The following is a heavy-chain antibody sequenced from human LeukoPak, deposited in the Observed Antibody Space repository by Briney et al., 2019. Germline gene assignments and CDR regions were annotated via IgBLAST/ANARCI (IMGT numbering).Heavy chain of an antibody. Sequence: PSETLSLTCAVSGGSFSGYYWSWLRQPPGKGLEWIGEINHSGSTNYNPSLKSRVTISVDTSKNQFSLKLSSVTAADTAVYYCARARSPITIFGVVILYYYYMDVWGKGTTVTVSS. CDR2: INHSGST. CDR1: GGSFSGYY. CDR3: ARARSPITIFGVVILYYYYMDV. J-gene: IGHJ6*03. V-gene: IGHV4-34*01. D-gene: IGHD3-3*01.